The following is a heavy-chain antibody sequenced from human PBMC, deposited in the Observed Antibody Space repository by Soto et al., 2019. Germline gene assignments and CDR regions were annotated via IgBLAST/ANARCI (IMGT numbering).Heavy chain of an antibody. CDR1: GASIRRGY. J-gene: IGHJ2*01. CDR3: ARPWTTPNYDNSYFDL. Sequence: QVQLRESGPGLLKSSETLSLTCTVSGASIRRGYWRWIRQPPGKGLEWIGYIYYSGSTNYNPSPKSRVTISVDTTKSQFSLKLSTVPAADTAVYYCARPWTTPNYDNSYFDLWGRGTLVTVSS. D-gene: IGHD3-22*01. V-gene: IGHV4-59*01. CDR2: IYYSGST.